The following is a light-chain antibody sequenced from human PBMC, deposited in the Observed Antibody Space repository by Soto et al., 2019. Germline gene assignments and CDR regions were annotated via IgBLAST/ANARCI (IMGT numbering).Light chain of an antibody. CDR2: DAS. CDR1: QSIGTW. J-gene: IGKJ4*01. CDR3: QQYNSYPLT. V-gene: IGKV1-5*01. Sequence: DIQMTQSPSTLSASVGDRVTITCRASQSIGTWLAWYQQRPGKAPKRLIYDASTLEGGVPSRFSGSGSGTELTLTISSLQPDDLATYYCQQYNSYPLTFGGGTKVEIK.